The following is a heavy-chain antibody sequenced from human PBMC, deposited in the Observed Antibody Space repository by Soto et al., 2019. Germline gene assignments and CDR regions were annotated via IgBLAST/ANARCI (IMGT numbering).Heavy chain of an antibody. CDR1: GFTFSDYY. J-gene: IGHJ3*02. CDR3: ARDCYDFWSGYGTDAFDI. D-gene: IGHD3-3*01. CDR2: ISSSGSTI. V-gene: IGHV3-11*01. Sequence: PGGSLRLSCAASGFTFSDYYMSWIRQAPGKGLEWVSYISSSGSTIYYADSVKGRFTISRDNAKNSLYLQMNSLRAEDTAVYYCARDCYDFWSGYGTDAFDIWGQGTMVTVSS.